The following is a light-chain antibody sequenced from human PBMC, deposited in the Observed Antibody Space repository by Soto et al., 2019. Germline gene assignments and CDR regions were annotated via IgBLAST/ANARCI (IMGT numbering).Light chain of an antibody. CDR3: TSYTTISTLYV. J-gene: IGLJ1*01. Sequence: LTQPASVSGSPGQSITISCTGTSNDIGNYNYVSWYQQHPGKAPKVMIYEVSNRPSGISNRFSGSKSGNTASLTISGLQAEDEADYYCTSYTTISTLYVFGSGTKVTVL. CDR1: SNDIGNYNY. CDR2: EVS. V-gene: IGLV2-14*01.